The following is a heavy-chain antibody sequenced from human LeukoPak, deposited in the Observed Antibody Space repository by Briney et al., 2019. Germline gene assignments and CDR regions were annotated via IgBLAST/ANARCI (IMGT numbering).Heavy chain of an antibody. CDR3: ARHEASGTDFDY. CDR2: IYYSGST. D-gene: IGHD6-25*01. J-gene: IGHJ4*02. V-gene: IGHV4-59*08. CDR1: GGSISSYY. Sequence: SETLSLTCTVSGGSISSYYWSWIRQPLGKGLEWIGYIYYSGSTNYNPSLKSRVTISVDTSKNQFSLKLSSVTAADTAVYYCARHEASGTDFDYWGQGTLVTVSS.